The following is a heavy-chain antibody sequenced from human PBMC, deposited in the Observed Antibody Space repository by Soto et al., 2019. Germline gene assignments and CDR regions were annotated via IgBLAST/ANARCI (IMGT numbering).Heavy chain of an antibody. J-gene: IGHJ6*02. CDR2: IIPISDTT. CDR3: ARSQGSSTSLEIYYYYYYGRDV. V-gene: IGHV1-69*01. CDR1: GGTFSSYA. D-gene: IGHD2-2*01. Sequence: QVQLVQSGAEVKKPGSSVKVSCKASGGTFSSYAISWVRQAPGQGLEWMGGIIPISDTTNYAQKFQGRVTITADESTSTAYRELSSLRSEDTAVYYCARSQGSSTSLEIYYYYYYGRDVWGQGTTVTVSS.